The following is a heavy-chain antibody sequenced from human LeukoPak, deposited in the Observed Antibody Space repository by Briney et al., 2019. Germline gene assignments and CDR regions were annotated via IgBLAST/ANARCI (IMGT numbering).Heavy chain of an antibody. J-gene: IGHJ6*02. CDR3: AKLPSNDGGYYPLDV. CDR2: IKQDGSEK. Sequence: GGSLRLSCAASGFTFSSYWMSWVRQAPGKGLEWVANIKQDGSEKYYVDSVKGRFTISRDNAKNSLYLQMNSLRAEDTAVYYCAKLPSNDGGYYPLDVWGQGTTVTVSS. CDR1: GFTFSSYW. V-gene: IGHV3-7*01. D-gene: IGHD3-22*01.